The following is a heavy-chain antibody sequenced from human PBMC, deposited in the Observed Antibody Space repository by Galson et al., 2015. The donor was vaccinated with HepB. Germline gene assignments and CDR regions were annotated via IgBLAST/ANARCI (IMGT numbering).Heavy chain of an antibody. CDR2: FDPEDTET. CDR3: ASDRIWMMETHTTFATFDV. CDR1: GYSLTELS. D-gene: IGHD2/OR15-2a*01. V-gene: IGHV1-24*01. Sequence: SVKVSCKVSGYSLTELSMHWVRQAPGKGLEWMGGFDPEDTETVYAQRFQGRVTMTEDTSIDTAYMDLTSLTSEDTAVYYCASDRIWMMETHTTFATFDVWGQGTMVTVSS. J-gene: IGHJ3*01.